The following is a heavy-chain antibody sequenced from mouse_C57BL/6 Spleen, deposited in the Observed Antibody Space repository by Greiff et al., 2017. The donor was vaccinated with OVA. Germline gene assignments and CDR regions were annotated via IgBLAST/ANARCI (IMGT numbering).Heavy chain of an antibody. J-gene: IGHJ1*03. V-gene: IGHV1-64*01. CDR2: IHPNSGST. D-gene: IGHD2-5*01. CDR1: GYTFTSYW. Sequence: QVQLQQPGAELVKPGASVKLSCKASGYTFTSYWMHWVKQRPGQGLEWIGMIHPNSGSTNYNEKFKSKATLTVDKSSSTAYMQLSSLTSEDSAVYYCATYSNYEGRYFDVWGTGTTVTVSS. CDR3: ATYSNYEGRYFDV.